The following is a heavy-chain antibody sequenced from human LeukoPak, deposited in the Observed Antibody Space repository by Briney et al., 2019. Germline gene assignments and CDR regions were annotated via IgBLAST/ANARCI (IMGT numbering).Heavy chain of an antibody. V-gene: IGHV1-2*02. J-gene: IGHJ4*02. D-gene: IGHD1-14*01. CDR3: ARSEMADY. CDR1: GYTFTGYY. Sequence: ASVKVSCKASGYTFTGYYMHWVRQAPGQGLEWMGWINPDSGATNYTQRFQGRVTMTRDTSISTAYMELSRLRSDDTALYYCARSEMADYWGQGTLVTVSS. CDR2: INPDSGAT.